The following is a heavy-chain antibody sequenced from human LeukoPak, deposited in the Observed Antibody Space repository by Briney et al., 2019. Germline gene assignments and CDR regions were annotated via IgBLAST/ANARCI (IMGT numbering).Heavy chain of an antibody. CDR1: GFTFSSYA. CDR2: ISGSGGST. CDR3: AKWDYSSSWYWRRWFDP. V-gene: IGHV3-23*01. J-gene: IGHJ5*02. Sequence: GGSLRLFCAASGFTFSSYAMSWVRQSPGKGLEWVSAISGSGGSTYYADSVKGRFTISRDNSKNTLYLQMNSLRAEDTAVYYCAKWDYSSSWYWRRWFDPWGQGTLVTVSS. D-gene: IGHD6-13*01.